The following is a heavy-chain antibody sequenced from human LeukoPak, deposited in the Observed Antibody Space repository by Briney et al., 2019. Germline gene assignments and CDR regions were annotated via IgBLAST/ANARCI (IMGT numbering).Heavy chain of an antibody. J-gene: IGHJ4*02. V-gene: IGHV4-4*07. CDR2: IYTSGST. D-gene: IGHD6-13*01. CDR1: GGSISSYY. CDR3: ARDRDSSSWYGGGYFDY. Sequence: SETLSLTCTVSGGSISSYYWSWIRQPAGKGLEWIGRIYTSGSTNYNPSLKSRVTISVDTSKNQFSLKLTSVTAADTAVYYCARDRDSSSWYGGGYFDYWGQGTLVTVSS.